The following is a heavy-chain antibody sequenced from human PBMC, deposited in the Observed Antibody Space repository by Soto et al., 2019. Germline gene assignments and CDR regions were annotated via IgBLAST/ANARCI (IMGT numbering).Heavy chain of an antibody. V-gene: IGHV4-59*01. CDR2: IYYSGST. D-gene: IGHD2-15*01. Sequence: SETLSLTCTVSGGSISSYYWSWIRQPPGKGLEWIGYIYYSGSTNYNPSLKSRVTISVDTSKNQFSLKLSSVTAADTAVYYCARGELYCSGSTCYSNRPFDYWGQGTLVTVSS. CDR1: GGSISSYY. J-gene: IGHJ4*02. CDR3: ARGELYCSGSTCYSNRPFDY.